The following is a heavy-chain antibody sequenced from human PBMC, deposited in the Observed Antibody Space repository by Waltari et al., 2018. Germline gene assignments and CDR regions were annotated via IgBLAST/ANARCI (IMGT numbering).Heavy chain of an antibody. CDR2: IDYIGIT. CDR1: GVSMNGYI. CDR3: AREIYGGNSRPFDF. D-gene: IGHD2-21*02. V-gene: IGHV4-59*01. Sequence: QVQLQESGPGLVKPSETLSLTCTVTGVSMNGYIGHWIRQPPGKGLEWIGYIDYIGITDYDPSLKSRVTMSVDTSKSQFSLRLTSVTSADTAFYYCAREIYGGNSRPFDFWGQGALVTVSS. J-gene: IGHJ4*02.